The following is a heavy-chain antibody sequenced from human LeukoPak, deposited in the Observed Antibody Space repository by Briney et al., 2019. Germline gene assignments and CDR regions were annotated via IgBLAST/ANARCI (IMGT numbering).Heavy chain of an antibody. J-gene: IGHJ4*02. CDR3: ASLGWPFDY. CDR2: IIPIFGTA. CDR1: GGTFSSYA. D-gene: IGHD3/OR15-3a*01. V-gene: IGHV1-69*05. Sequence: SVKVYCKASGGTFSSYAISWVRQAPGQGLEWMGRIIPIFGTANYAQKFQGRVTITTDESTSTAYMELSSLRSGDTAVYYCASLGWPFDYWGQGTLVTVSS.